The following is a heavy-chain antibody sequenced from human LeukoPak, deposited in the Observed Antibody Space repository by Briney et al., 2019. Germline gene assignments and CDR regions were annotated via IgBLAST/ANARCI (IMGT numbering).Heavy chain of an antibody. J-gene: IGHJ6*03. CDR3: AKEGVPFRGYLDV. D-gene: IGHD3-16*01. V-gene: IGHV3-33*03. Sequence: PGKSLTLSCTASGFTFSHFGMQWVRQAPGKGLEWVAVIHNDGTFGQYADSMKGRFTISKDNSQNILYLEMNSLRDDDTAVYYCAKEGVPFRGYLDVWGKGTTVTVS. CDR1: GFTFSHFG. CDR2: IHNDGTFG.